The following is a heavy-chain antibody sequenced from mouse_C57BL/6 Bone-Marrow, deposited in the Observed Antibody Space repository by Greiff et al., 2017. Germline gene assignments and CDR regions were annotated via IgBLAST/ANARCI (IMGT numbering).Heavy chain of an antibody. D-gene: IGHD1-1*01. V-gene: IGHV5-4*01. CDR1: GFTFSSYA. CDR2: ISDGGSYT. J-gene: IGHJ4*01. CDR3: ARDNGSSFYAMDY. Sequence: EVQRVESGGGLVKPGGSLKLSCAASGFTFSSYAMSWVRQTPEKRLEWVATISDGGSYTYYPDNVKGRFTISRDNAKNNLYLQMSHLKSEDTAMYYCARDNGSSFYAMDYWGQGTSVTVSS.